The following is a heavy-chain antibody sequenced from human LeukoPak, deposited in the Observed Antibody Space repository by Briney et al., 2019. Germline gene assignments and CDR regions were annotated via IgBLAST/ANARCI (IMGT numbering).Heavy chain of an antibody. CDR2: IYPGDSDT. V-gene: IGHV5-51*01. J-gene: IGHJ6*03. CDR1: GYAFTDYW. Sequence: GESLKISCKASGYAFTDYWTGWVRQMPGKGLECMGVIYPGDSDTKYSPSFQGQVTISADKSIRTAYLQLSSLKASDTAIYYCARHIEYWSGFPGFYMDVWGKGTPVTVS. D-gene: IGHD3-3*01. CDR3: ARHIEYWSGFPGFYMDV.